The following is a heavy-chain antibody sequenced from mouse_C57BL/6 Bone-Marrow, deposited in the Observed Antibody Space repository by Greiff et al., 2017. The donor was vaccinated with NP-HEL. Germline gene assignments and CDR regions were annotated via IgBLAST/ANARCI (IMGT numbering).Heavy chain of an antibody. CDR2: IWGVGST. J-gene: IGHJ3*01. D-gene: IGHD3-3*01. CDR1: GFSLTSYG. CDR3: ASGTGDGLFAY. V-gene: IGHV2-6*01. Sequence: VQLQESGPGLVAPSQSLSITCTVSGFSLTSYGVDWVRQSPGKGLEWLGVIWGVGSTNYNSALKSRLSISKDNSKSQVFLKMNSLQTDDTAMYYCASGTGDGLFAYWGQGTLVTVSA.